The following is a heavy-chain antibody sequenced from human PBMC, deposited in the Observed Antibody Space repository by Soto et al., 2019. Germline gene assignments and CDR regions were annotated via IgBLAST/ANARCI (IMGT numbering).Heavy chain of an antibody. D-gene: IGHD6-13*01. Sequence: QITLKESGPTLVKPTQTLTLTCTFSGFSLSTSGVGVGWIRQPPGKALEWLALIYWNDDKRYSPSLKSRLTITKYTSKNQVVLTMTNMDPVDTATYYCAHRGRLGVASSDGAAAGDFDYWGQGTLVTVSS. V-gene: IGHV2-5*01. CDR3: AHRGRLGVASSDGAAAGDFDY. CDR2: IYWNDDK. CDR1: GFSLSTSGVG. J-gene: IGHJ4*02.